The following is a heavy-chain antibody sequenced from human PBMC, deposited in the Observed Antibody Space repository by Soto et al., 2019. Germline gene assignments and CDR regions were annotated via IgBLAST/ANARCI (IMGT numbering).Heavy chain of an antibody. CDR1: GFTFSNYA. D-gene: IGHD3-10*01. J-gene: IGHJ6*02. V-gene: IGHV3-23*01. Sequence: EVQLLESGGGLVQPGGSLRLSCAASGFTFSNYAMSWVRQAPGKGLEWVSGLSDGGGSTFYADSVKGRFTISRDNSKNTLYLQMNSLRAEDTAVYYCARERKGMNYYYGMDVWGQGTTVTVSS. CDR3: ARERKGMNYYYGMDV. CDR2: LSDGGGST.